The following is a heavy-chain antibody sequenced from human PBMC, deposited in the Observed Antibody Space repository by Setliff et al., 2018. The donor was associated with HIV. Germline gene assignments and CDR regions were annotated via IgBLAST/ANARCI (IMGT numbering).Heavy chain of an antibody. CDR2: INGNNGNT. Sequence: GASVKVSCKASGYIFTSFGISWVRQAPGQGLEWMGWINGNNGNTNYAQKLQGRVTMTTDTSTSTAYMELRSLRSDDTAVYYCARAPPDQMYYNFWSGYWGYFDYWGQGTLVTVSS. D-gene: IGHD3-3*01. J-gene: IGHJ4*02. V-gene: IGHV1-18*01. CDR3: ARAPPDQMYYNFWSGYWGYFDY. CDR1: GYIFTSFG.